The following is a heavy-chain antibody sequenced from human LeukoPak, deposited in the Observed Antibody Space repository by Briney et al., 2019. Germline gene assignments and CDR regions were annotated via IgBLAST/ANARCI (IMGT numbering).Heavy chain of an antibody. CDR1: GGSISSTTYY. CDR3: ARGFSSGRGDAFDV. J-gene: IGHJ3*01. CDR2: IYYSGTT. V-gene: IGHV4-39*01. Sequence: TSETLSLTCTVSGGSISSTTYYWAWIRQSPGKGLERIGRIYYSGTTYHNPSLKSRVTVSVDTAKNQFSLRLNTVTAADTAIYYCARGFSSGRGDAFDVWGQGTMVTVTS. D-gene: IGHD6-19*01.